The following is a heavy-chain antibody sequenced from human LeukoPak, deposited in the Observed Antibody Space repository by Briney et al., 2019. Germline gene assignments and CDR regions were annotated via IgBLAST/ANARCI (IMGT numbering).Heavy chain of an antibody. J-gene: IGHJ4*02. V-gene: IGHV3-23*01. CDR3: AKDSLYGDYGFDY. D-gene: IGHD4-17*01. CDR2: ISGSGGST. CDR1: GFSLSGYN. Sequence: GGSLRLSCAVSGFSLSGYNMNWVRQAPGKGLEWASAISGSGGSTYYADSVKGRFTISRDNSKNTLYLQMNSLRAEDTAVYYCAKDSLYGDYGFDYWGQGTLVTVSS.